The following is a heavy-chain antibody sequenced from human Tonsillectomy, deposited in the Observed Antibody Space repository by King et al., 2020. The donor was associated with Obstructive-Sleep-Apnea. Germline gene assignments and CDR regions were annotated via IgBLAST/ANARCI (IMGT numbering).Heavy chain of an antibody. D-gene: IGHD3-9*01. CDR3: AREIAYYDIWTGYYRGYFDY. Sequence: VQLVQSGAEVKKPGSSVKVSCKASGGTFSSYAISWVRQAPGQGLEWMGGIIPIFGTANYAQKFQGRVTITADESTSTAYMELSSLRSEDTAVYYCAREIAYYDIWTGYYRGYFDYWGQGTLVTVSS. J-gene: IGHJ4*02. CDR2: IIPIFGTA. CDR1: GGTFSSYA. V-gene: IGHV1-69*01.